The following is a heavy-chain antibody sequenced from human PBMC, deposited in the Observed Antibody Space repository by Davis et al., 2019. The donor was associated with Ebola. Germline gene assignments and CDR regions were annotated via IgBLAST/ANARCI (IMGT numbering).Heavy chain of an antibody. Sequence: PGGSLRLSCAASGVTFSTSWMSWVRQAPGKGLEWVGRIKSKNDGGTADYAAPVKTRLTISRDDSKNTLYLQINSLKSEDTAVYYCTRTPAAGLWGQGTLVTVSS. CDR3: TRTPAAGL. J-gene: IGHJ4*02. CDR1: GVTFSTSW. D-gene: IGHD6-13*01. CDR2: IKSKNDGGTA. V-gene: IGHV3-15*01.